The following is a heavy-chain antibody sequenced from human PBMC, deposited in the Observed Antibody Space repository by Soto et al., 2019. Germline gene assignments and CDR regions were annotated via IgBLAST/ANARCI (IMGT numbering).Heavy chain of an antibody. V-gene: IGHV3-30*18. J-gene: IGHJ6*02. CDR3: AKDPRYDFWSGPIYYYYGMDV. D-gene: IGHD3-3*01. Sequence: HPGGSLRLSCAASGFTYSSYGMHWVCQAPGKGLEWVAVISYDGSNKYYADSVKGRFTISRDNSKNTLYLQMNSLRAEDTAVYYCAKDPRYDFWSGPIYYYYGMDVSGQGTTVTVSS. CDR2: ISYDGSNK. CDR1: GFTYSSYG.